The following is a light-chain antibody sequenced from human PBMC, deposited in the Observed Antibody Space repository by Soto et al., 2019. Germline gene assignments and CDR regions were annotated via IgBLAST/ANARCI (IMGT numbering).Light chain of an antibody. CDR3: HQYGSSPPYT. CDR2: GAS. J-gene: IGKJ2*01. V-gene: IGKV3-20*01. Sequence: EIVLTQSPGTLSLSPGERATLSCRASQSVSSSYLAWYQQKPGQAPRLLIYGASSRATGIPDMFSGSGSGTDFTLTISRLEPEDFAVYYCHQYGSSPPYTFGQGTTLEIK. CDR1: QSVSSSY.